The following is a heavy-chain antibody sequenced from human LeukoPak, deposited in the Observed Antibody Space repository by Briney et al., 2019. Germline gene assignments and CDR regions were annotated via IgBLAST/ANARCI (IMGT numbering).Heavy chain of an antibody. CDR3: ARGIAAAGKYYYYYHGMDV. D-gene: IGHD6-13*01. J-gene: IGHJ6*02. Sequence: SRVTISVDTSKNQFSLKLSSVTAADTAVYYCARGIAAAGKYYYYYHGMDVWGQGTTVTVSS. V-gene: IGHV4-34*01.